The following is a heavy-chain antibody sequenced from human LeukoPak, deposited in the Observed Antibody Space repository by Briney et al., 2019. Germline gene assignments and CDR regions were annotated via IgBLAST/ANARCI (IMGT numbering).Heavy chain of an antibody. Sequence: SETLSLMCTVSGDSISSGSYWGWIRQSPAKGLVWLGSIYHTGSTYYNPSLKSRLTISVDTSKNQFSLKLSSVTAADTAVYYCARRISIPPDHYFDYWGQGTLVTVSS. J-gene: IGHJ4*02. CDR1: GDSISSGSY. D-gene: IGHD4-11*01. CDR2: IYHTGST. CDR3: ARRISIPPDHYFDY. V-gene: IGHV4-38-2*02.